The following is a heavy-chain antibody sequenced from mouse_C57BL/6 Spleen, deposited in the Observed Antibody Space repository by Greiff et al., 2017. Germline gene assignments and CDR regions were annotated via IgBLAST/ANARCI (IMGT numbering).Heavy chain of an antibody. CDR1: GFNIKDAY. V-gene: IGHV14-4*01. CDR3: TILRPFAD. D-gene: IGHD1-2*01. CDR2: IDPENGDT. J-gene: IGHJ3*01. Sequence: VQLKESGAELVRPGASVKLSCTASGFNIKDAYMHWVKQRPEQGLEWIGWIDPENGDTEYASKFQGKATITADTSSNTAYLQLSSLTSEDTAVYYCTILRPFADWGQGTLVTVSA.